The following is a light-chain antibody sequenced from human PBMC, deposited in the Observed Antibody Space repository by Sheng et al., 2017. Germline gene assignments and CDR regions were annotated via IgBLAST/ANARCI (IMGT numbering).Light chain of an antibody. CDR1: QGISTW. Sequence: DIQMTQSPSSLSASVGDRVTISCRASQGISTWLAWYQQKPEKAPKSLIYVASTLQSGVPSRFSGSGSGTDFTLTISSLQPEDFATYYCLQHYDFPWTFGQGTRVEIK. CDR2: VAS. J-gene: IGKJ1*01. V-gene: IGKV1D-16*01. CDR3: LQHYDFPWT.